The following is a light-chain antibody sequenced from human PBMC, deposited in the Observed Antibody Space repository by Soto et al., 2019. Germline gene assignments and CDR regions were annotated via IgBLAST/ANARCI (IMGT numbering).Light chain of an antibody. J-gene: IGLJ1*01. CDR1: NSDVGAHDL. Sequence: QSALTQPASVSGSPGQSITISCTGTNSDVGAHDLVSWYQHYPGKAPRLMIYEVRNRPSGVSNRFSGSKSGNTASLTISGLQAEDEAEYYCSSYTNINTRACVFGTGTKLTVL. CDR3: SSYTNINTRACV. V-gene: IGLV2-14*01. CDR2: EVR.